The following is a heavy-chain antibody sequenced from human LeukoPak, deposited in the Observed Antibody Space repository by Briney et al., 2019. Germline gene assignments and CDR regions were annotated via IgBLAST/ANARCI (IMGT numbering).Heavy chain of an antibody. CDR2: ISSSGSTI. CDR3: ATLPLTATRDY. J-gene: IGHJ4*02. Sequence: EPGGSLRLSCAAFGFTFSSYEMNWVRQAPGKGLEWVSYISSSGSTIYYADSVKGRFTISRDNAKNSLYLQMNSLRAEDTAVYYCATLPLTATRDYWGQGTLVTVSS. CDR1: GFTFSSYE. D-gene: IGHD2-21*02. V-gene: IGHV3-48*03.